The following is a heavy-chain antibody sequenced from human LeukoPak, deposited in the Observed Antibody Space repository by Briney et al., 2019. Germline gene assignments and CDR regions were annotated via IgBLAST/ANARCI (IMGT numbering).Heavy chain of an antibody. CDR3: ARSRYGSSWYLGY. CDR1: GGSFSGYY. D-gene: IGHD6-13*01. J-gene: IGHJ4*02. V-gene: IGHV4-59*12. Sequence: SETLSLTCAVYGGSFSGYYWSWIRQPPGKGLEWIGYIYYSGSTNYNPSLKSRVTISVDTSKNQFSLKLSSVTAADTAVYYCARSRYGSSWYLGYWGQGTLVTVSS. CDR2: IYYSGST.